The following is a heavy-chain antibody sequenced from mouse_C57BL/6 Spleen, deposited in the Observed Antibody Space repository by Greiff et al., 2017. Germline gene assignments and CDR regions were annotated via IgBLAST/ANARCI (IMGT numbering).Heavy chain of an antibody. V-gene: IGHV6-3*01. CDR3: TGLYYCGSSYGYFDV. Sequence: EVTVEESGGGLVQPGGSMKLSCVASGFTFSNYWMNWVRQSPEKGPEWVAQIRLKSDNYATHYAGSVKGRFTISRDDSKSGVYLQMNNLRAEDTGIYSGTGLYYCGSSYGYFDVWGTGTTVTVSS. J-gene: IGHJ1*03. D-gene: IGHD1-1*01. CDR1: GFTFSNYW. CDR2: IRLKSDNYAT.